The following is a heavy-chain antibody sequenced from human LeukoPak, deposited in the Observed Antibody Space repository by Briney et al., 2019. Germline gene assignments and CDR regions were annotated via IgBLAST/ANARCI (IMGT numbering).Heavy chain of an antibody. Sequence: GSGPTLVNPTQTLTLTCTFSGFSLSTSGMCVSWIRQPPGKALEWLARIDWDDDKYYSTSLKTRLTISKDTSKNQVVLTMTNMDPVDTATYYCARIDYYDSSGPYYFDYWGQGTLVTVSS. CDR3: ARIDYYDSSGPYYFDY. D-gene: IGHD3-22*01. CDR1: GFSLSTSGMC. V-gene: IGHV2-70*11. J-gene: IGHJ4*02. CDR2: IDWDDDK.